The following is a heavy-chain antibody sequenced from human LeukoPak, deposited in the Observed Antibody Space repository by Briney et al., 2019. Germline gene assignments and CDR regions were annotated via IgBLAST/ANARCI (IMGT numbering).Heavy chain of an antibody. J-gene: IGHJ4*02. V-gene: IGHV3-53*01. D-gene: IGHD3-10*01. CDR3: ARDYGSGSYWVGNDY. CDR2: IYRGGHT. Sequence: GGSLRLSCTVSGFTVSSNSMSWVRQAPGKGLEWVSIIYRGGHTYYADSVKGRFTISTDNSKNTVYLQMNSLRAEDTATYYCARDYGSGSYWVGNDYWGQGTLVTVSS. CDR1: GFTVSSNS.